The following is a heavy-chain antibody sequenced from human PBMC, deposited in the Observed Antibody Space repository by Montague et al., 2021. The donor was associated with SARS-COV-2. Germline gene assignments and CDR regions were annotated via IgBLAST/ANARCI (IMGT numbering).Heavy chain of an antibody. V-gene: IGHV1-69*13. CDR3: ARAGWRTGWKSGYISWFDP. CDR1: GGTFSSYA. Sequence: SVKVSCKASGGTFSSYAISWVRQAPGQGLEWMGGIIPIFGTANYAQKFQGRVTITADESTSTAYMELSSLRSEDTAVYYCARAGWRTGWKSGYISWFDPWGQGTLVTVSS. J-gene: IGHJ5*02. D-gene: IGHD6-13*01. CDR2: IIPIFGTA.